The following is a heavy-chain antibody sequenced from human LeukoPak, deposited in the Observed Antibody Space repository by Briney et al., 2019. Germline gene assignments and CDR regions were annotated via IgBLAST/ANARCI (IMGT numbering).Heavy chain of an antibody. CDR2: ISYRGGT. CDR1: GASMSTYY. Sequence: PSETLSLTCAVSGASMSTYYWSWIRQPPGQGLEWIGYISYRGGTNYNPSLKSRVTMSLDTSKNQFSLKLGSVTAADTAIYYCARVGDTSDYFYYLDYWGQGALVTVSS. J-gene: IGHJ4*02. D-gene: IGHD3-22*01. V-gene: IGHV4-59*01. CDR3: ARVGDTSDYFYYLDY.